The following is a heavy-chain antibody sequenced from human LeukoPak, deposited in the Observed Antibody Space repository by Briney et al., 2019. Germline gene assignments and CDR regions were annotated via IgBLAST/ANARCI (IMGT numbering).Heavy chain of an antibody. CDR3: ARDGSESSSWYY. V-gene: IGHV3-53*01. D-gene: IGHD6-13*01. CDR2: IYSGGST. Sequence: GGSLRLSCAASGFTVGSNYMSWVRQAPGKGLEWVSVIYSGGSTYYADSVKGRFTISRDNSKNTLYLQMNSLRAEDTAVYYCARDGSESSSWYYWGQGTLVTVSS. CDR1: GFTVGSNY. J-gene: IGHJ4*02.